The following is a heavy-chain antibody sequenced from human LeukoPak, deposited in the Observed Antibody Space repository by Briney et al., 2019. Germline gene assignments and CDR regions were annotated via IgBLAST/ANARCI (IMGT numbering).Heavy chain of an antibody. V-gene: IGHV5-51*01. CDR3: ARLSAVPRGEFDY. D-gene: IGHD3-16*01. CDR2: IYPGDSDT. Sequence: GESLKIPCKGSGYSFTSYWIGWVRQMPGKGLEWMGIIYPGDSDTRYSPSFQGQVTISADKSISTASLQWSSLKASDAAMYYCARLSAVPRGEFDYWGQGTLVTVSS. J-gene: IGHJ4*02. CDR1: GYSFTSYW.